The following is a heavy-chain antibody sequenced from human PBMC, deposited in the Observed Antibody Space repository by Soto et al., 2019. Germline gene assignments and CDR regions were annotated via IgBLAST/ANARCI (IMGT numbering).Heavy chain of an antibody. CDR3: ARRYCSGGSCYQAFDY. CDR1: GYTFTSYA. CDR2: INAGNGNT. J-gene: IGHJ4*02. V-gene: IGHV1-3*01. Sequence: GAAVKFSCKASGYTFTSYAMHWVRQAPGQRLEWMGWINAGNGNTKYSQKFQGRVTITRDTSASTAYMELSSLRSEDTAVYYCARRYCSGGSCYQAFDYWGQGTLVTVSS. D-gene: IGHD2-15*01.